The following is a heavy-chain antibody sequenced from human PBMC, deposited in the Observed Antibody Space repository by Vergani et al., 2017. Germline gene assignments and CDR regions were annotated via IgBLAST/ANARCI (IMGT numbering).Heavy chain of an antibody. V-gene: IGHV4-34*01. D-gene: IGHD4-17*01. J-gene: IGHJ4*02. CDR3: ARLNGDYMRLSEY. CDR2: INHSGST. CDR1: GGSFSGYY. Sequence: QVQLQQWGAGLLKPSETLSLTCAVYGGSFSGYYWSWIRQPPGKGLEWIGEINHSGSTNYNPSLKSRVTISVDTSNNQFSLKLSSVTAADTAVYYCARLNGDYMRLSEYWGQGTLVAVSS.